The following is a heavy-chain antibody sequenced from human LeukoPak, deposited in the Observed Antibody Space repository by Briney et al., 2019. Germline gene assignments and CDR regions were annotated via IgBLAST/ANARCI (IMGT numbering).Heavy chain of an antibody. V-gene: IGHV3-11*01. CDR3: AREVVVATKAFDI. D-gene: IGHD1-26*01. J-gene: IGHJ3*02. CDR1: GFSFSDYY. CDR2: ISRSGSTI. Sequence: GGSLRLSCAASGFSFSDYYMSWIRQAPGKGLEWVSYISRSGSTIFYADSVKGRFTISRDNAKNSLYLQMNSLRAEDTAVYYCAREVVVATKAFDIWGQGTMVTVSS.